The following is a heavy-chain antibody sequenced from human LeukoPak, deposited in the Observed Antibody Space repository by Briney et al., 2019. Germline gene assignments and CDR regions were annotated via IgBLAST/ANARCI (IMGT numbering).Heavy chain of an antibody. D-gene: IGHD1-26*01. J-gene: IGHJ3*02. V-gene: IGHV1-24*01. Sequence: ASVSVSYTLSEYTLTELSMNWVRQAPGKGREGRGGFDPEDGETIYAQKFQGRVTMTEDTSTDTAYMELSSLRSEDTAVYYCATDPWGVGAHSAFDIGGQGTMVTISA. CDR3: ATDPWGVGAHSAFDI. CDR1: EYTLTELS. CDR2: FDPEDGET.